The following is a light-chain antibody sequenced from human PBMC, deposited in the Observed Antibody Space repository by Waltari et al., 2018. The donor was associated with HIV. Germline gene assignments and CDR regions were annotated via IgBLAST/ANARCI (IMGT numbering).Light chain of an antibody. J-gene: IGLJ2*01. V-gene: IGLV1-40*01. CDR1: SSNIGAGHD. Sequence: QSVLTQPPSVSGAPGQRVTISCTGNSSNIGAGHDVHWYRQLPGTAPKFLISGNNFRPSGVPDRVSGSKSGTSASLVITGLQADDGAVYYCHCTDSSLRGPVVFGGGTKLTVL. CDR3: HCTDSSLRGPVV. CDR2: GNN.